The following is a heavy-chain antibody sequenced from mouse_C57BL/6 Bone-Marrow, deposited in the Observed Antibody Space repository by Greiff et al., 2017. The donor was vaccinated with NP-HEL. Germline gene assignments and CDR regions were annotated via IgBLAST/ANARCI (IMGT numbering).Heavy chain of an antibody. D-gene: IGHD1-1*01. CDR1: GFTFSDYG. V-gene: IGHV5-17*01. J-gene: IGHJ4*01. CDR2: ISSGSRTI. Sequence: EVKVEESGGGLVKPGGSLKLSCAASGFTFSDYGMHWVRQAPEKGLEWVAYISSGSRTIYYADTVKGRFTISRDNAKNTLFLQMTSLRSEDTAMYYCARLDYGRGIYYAMDYWGQGTSVTVSS. CDR3: ARLDYGRGIYYAMDY.